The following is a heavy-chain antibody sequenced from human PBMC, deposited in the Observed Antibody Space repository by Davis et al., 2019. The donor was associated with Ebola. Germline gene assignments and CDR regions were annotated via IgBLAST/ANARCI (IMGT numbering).Heavy chain of an antibody. CDR3: ARVGESNYGY. D-gene: IGHD4-11*01. V-gene: IGHV3-21*01. J-gene: IGHJ4*02. CDR2: ISSSSSYI. Sequence: GESLKISCAASGFTFSTYSMSWVRQAPGKGLEWVSSISSSSSYIYYADSVKGRFTISRDNSKNMLYLQMNSLRAEDTAVYYCARVGESNYGYWGQGTLVTVSS. CDR1: GFTFSTYS.